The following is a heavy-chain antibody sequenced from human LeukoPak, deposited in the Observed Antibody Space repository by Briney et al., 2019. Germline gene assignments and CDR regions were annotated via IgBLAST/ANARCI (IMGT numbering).Heavy chain of an antibody. CDR3: ARHAPPSYDTSRNYYGGTIDY. J-gene: IGHJ4*02. CDR2: MYYSGSTYYNPSLKRST. CDR1: GGSISSTGYY. Sequence: SETLSLTRAVSGGSISSTGYYWGWIRHPPGKGLEWIGSMYYSGSTYYNPSLKRSTYYNPSLKSRVTMSEDTSKNQFSLKLSSVTAADTAVYHCARHAPPSYDTSRNYYGGTIDYWGQGTLVTVSS. V-gene: IGHV4-39*01. D-gene: IGHD3-22*01.